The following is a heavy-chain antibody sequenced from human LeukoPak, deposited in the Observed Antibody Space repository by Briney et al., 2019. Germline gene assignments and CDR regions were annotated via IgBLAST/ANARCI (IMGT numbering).Heavy chain of an antibody. V-gene: IGHV3-15*01. D-gene: IGHD2-15*01. CDR1: GFTFRNAW. Sequence: PEGSLRLSCAASGFTFRNAWLNWVRQAPGKGLEWVGRTKSKIDGGATDYAAPVKGRFTISRDDSRSTVYLQMSSLRTEDTAVYYCATVGYCSGGGCYSLDYWGQGTLVTVSS. CDR2: TKSKIDGGAT. J-gene: IGHJ4*02. CDR3: ATVGYCSGGGCYSLDY.